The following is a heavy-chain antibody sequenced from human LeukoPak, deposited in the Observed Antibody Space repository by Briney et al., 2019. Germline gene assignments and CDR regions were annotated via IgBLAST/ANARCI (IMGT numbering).Heavy chain of an antibody. J-gene: IGHJ4*02. CDR2: ISWNSGSI. V-gene: IGHV3-9*03. D-gene: IGHD3-22*01. Sequence: PGRSLRLSCAASGFTFDDYAMHWVRQAPGKGLEWVSGISWNSGSIGYADSVKGRFTISRDNAKNSLYLQTNSLRAEDMALYYCAKGDYYDSSGSLDYWGQGTLVTVSS. CDR1: GFTFDDYA. CDR3: AKGDYYDSSGSLDY.